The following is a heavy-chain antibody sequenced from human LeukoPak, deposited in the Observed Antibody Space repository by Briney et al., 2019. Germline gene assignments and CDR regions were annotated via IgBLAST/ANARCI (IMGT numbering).Heavy chain of an antibody. CDR3: ARRAGQQPPDY. V-gene: IGHV5-51*01. Sequence: GESLKISCKGSGYKFTSYWIGWVRQMPGKGLEWMGIIFPADSDTRYSPSFQGQVTISADKSISTAYLQWTSLKAPDTAMYYCARRAGQQPPDYWGQGTLVTVSS. CDR2: IFPADSDT. D-gene: IGHD3-10*01. J-gene: IGHJ4*02. CDR1: GYKFTSYW.